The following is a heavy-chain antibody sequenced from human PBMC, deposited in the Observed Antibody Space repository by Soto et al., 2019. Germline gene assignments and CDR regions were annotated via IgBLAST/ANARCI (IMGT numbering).Heavy chain of an antibody. V-gene: IGHV4-59*02. CDR3: ARDREYYDSSGLYFDY. Sequence: SLTCGRPGGSVCGYWWSWFRQPPGRGLEWIGYTYYGWNTNYNPSLKSRVTISVDTSKNQFSLKLISVTAADTAVYYCARDREYYDSSGLYFDYWGQGTLVTVSS. D-gene: IGHD3-22*01. CDR1: GGSVCGYW. J-gene: IGHJ4*02. CDR2: TYYGWNT.